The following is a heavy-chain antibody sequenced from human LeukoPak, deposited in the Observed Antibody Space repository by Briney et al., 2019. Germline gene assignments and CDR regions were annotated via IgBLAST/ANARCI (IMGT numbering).Heavy chain of an antibody. D-gene: IGHD6-13*01. CDR1: GGSINTYY. CDR3: ARVGHIVAAGTYDY. CDR2: MSDTGRT. Sequence: PSETLSLTCTVSGGSINTYYWSWIRQPPGKGLEWIGYMSDTGRTNYNPSLKSRVTISGDTPKNQISLKVNSVTAADTAVYYCARVGHIVAAGTYDYWGQGTLVAVSS. J-gene: IGHJ4*02. V-gene: IGHV4-59*01.